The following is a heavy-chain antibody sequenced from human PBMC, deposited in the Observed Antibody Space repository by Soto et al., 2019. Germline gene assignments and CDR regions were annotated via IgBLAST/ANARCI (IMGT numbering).Heavy chain of an antibody. V-gene: IGHV4-39*01. CDR2: IYYSGST. CDR1: GGSISSSSYY. Sequence: SETLSLTCTVCGGSISSSSYYWGWIRQPPGKGLEWIGSIYYSGSTYYNPSLKSRVTISVDTSKSQFSLKLSSVTAADTAVYYCARTVRIAAAGNWFDPWGQGTLVT. CDR3: ARTVRIAAAGNWFDP. D-gene: IGHD6-13*01. J-gene: IGHJ5*02.